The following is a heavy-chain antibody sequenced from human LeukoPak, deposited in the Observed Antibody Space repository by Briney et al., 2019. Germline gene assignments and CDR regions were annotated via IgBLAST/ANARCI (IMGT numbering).Heavy chain of an antibody. CDR2: IYTSGST. CDR1: GGSISSYY. CDR3: AGSYYYGSGWYFDL. D-gene: IGHD3-10*01. V-gene: IGHV4-4*07. J-gene: IGHJ2*01. Sequence: SETLSLTCTVSGGSISSYYWSWIRQPAGKGLEWIGRIYTSGSTNYNPSLKSRVTMSVDTSKNQFSLKLSSVTAADTAVYYCAGSYYYGSGWYFDLWGRGTLVTVSS.